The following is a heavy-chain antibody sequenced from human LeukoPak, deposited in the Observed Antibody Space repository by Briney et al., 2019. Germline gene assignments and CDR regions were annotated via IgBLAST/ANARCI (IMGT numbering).Heavy chain of an antibody. D-gene: IGHD2/OR15-2a*01. CDR3: ARGRLFQRYYYYYMDV. J-gene: IGHJ6*03. Sequence: ASVKVSCKASGYTFTSYDINWVRKATGQGLEWMGWMNPNSGNTGYAQKFQGRVTITRNTSISTAYMELSRLRSEDTAVYYCARGRLFQRYYYYYMDVWGKGTTVTVSS. CDR2: MNPNSGNT. V-gene: IGHV1-8*03. CDR1: GYTFTSYD.